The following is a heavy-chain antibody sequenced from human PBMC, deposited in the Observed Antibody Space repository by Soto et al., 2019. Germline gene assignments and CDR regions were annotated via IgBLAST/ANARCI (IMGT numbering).Heavy chain of an antibody. J-gene: IGHJ4*02. Sequence: SETLSLTCSVSGGSINIYWWSWIRQPAGKGLEWIGRVYSSGTTDYNPSLNSRATLSVETSKNQFSLKLSSVTAADTAVYYCARDIGSYAYGEVYWGQGIQVTVSS. V-gene: IGHV4-4*07. CDR2: VYSSGTT. CDR3: ARDIGSYAYGEVY. D-gene: IGHD3-10*01. CDR1: GGSINIYW.